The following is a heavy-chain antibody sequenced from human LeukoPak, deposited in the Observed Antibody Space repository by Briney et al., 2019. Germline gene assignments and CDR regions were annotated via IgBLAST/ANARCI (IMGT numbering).Heavy chain of an antibody. V-gene: IGHV3-15*01. CDR2: IKTKTSGGTT. CDR1: GFSFSDAW. J-gene: IGHJ4*02. D-gene: IGHD3-3*01. CDR3: TTISAIFGVVIPDY. Sequence: PGESPRLSCGASGFSFSDAWMSWVRQAPGKGLEWIGRIKTKTSGGTTDYIAPVKGRFTISRDDSKNMLYLQMSSLKTEDTAVYYCTTISAIFGVVIPDYWGQGTLVTVSS.